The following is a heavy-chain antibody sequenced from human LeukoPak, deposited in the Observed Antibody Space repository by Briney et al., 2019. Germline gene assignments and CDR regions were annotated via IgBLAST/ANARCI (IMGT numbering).Heavy chain of an antibody. V-gene: IGHV3-48*02. CDR1: GFTFSSYS. CDR2: ISSSSSTM. CDR3: ARVALDFWTPAFDY. J-gene: IGHJ4*02. D-gene: IGHD3/OR15-3a*01. Sequence: GGSLRLSCAASGFTFSSYSMNWVRQAPGKGLEWVSYISSSSSTMYYADSVKGRLTISRDNAKNSLYLQMNSLRDEDTAVYYCARVALDFWTPAFDYWGQGTLVTVFS.